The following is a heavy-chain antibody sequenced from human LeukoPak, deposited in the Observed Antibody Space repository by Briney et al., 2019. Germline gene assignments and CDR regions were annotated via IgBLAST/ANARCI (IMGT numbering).Heavy chain of an antibody. CDR2: IYYSGST. D-gene: IGHD3-22*01. V-gene: IGHV4-31*03. CDR3: ARELRSYYDSSGYINWFDP. Sequence: SETLSLTCTVSGGSISSGGYYWSWIRLHPGKGLEWIGYIYYSGSTYYNPSLKSRVTISVDTSKNQFSLKLSSVTAADTAVYYCARELRSYYDSSGYINWFDPWGQGTLVTVSS. CDR1: GGSISSGGYY. J-gene: IGHJ5*02.